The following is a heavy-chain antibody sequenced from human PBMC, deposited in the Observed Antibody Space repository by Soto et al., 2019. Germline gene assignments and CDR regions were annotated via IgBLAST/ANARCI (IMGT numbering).Heavy chain of an antibody. CDR3: ATVDSGYNVFDY. J-gene: IGHJ4*02. CDR2: ISLYNGNT. Sequence: ASVKVSCKAYDFSFTSHGISWVRQAPGQGLEWMGWISLYNGNTNYAQQFQGRVTMTTDTSTDTAYMELSSLRSEDTAVYYCATVDSGYNVFDYWGQGTLVTVSS. D-gene: IGHD3-22*01. CDR1: DFSFTSHG. V-gene: IGHV1-18*04.